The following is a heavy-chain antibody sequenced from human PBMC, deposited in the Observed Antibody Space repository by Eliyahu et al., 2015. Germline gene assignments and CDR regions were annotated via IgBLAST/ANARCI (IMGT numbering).Heavy chain of an antibody. D-gene: IGHD2-2*02. Sequence: QMQLVQSGPEVKKTGSXVKISCTASEYXFPYXYLHXVRXAPGQAPEWLGWITVYNGDTDYAHNLQGRVTITREMSLSTVHMELRDLRPEDTATYFCSRSALYGDPFYFDSWGQGTLVSVSS. J-gene: IGHJ4*02. V-gene: IGHV1-45*02. CDR2: ITVYNGDT. CDR3: SRSALYGDPFYFDS. CDR1: EYXFPYXY.